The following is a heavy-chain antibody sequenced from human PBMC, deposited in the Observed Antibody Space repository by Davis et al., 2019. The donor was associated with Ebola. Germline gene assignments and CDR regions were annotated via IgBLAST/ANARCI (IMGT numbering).Heavy chain of an antibody. CDR3: ARDREKYYDSSGYADAFDI. D-gene: IGHD3-22*01. CDR2: INPSGGST. J-gene: IGHJ3*02. V-gene: IGHV1-46*01. Sequence: ASVQVSCNASGYTFTSYYMHWVRQAPGQGLEWMGIINPSGGSTSYAQKFQGRVTITADESTSTAYMELSSLRSEDTAVYYCARDREKYYDSSGYADAFDIWGQGTMVTVSS. CDR1: GYTFTSYY.